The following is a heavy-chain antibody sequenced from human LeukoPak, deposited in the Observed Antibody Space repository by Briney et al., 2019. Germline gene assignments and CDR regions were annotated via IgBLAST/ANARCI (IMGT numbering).Heavy chain of an antibody. V-gene: IGHV4-34*01. J-gene: IGHJ5*02. CDR1: GGSFSGYY. CDR2: INHSGST. Sequence: SETLSLTCAVYGGSFSGYYWSWIRQPPGKGLEWIGEINHSGSTNYNPSLKSRVTISVDTSKNQFSLKLSSVTAADTAVYYCARLSRYSGSYTRNWFDPWGQGTLVTVSS. CDR3: ARLSRYSGSYTRNWFDP. D-gene: IGHD1-26*01.